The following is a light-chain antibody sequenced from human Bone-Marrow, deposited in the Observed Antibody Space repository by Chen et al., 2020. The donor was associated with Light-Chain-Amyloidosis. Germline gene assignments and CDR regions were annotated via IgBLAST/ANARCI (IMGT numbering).Light chain of an antibody. CDR2: DDS. CDR3: QVWDRSSDRPV. CDR1: NIGSTS. J-gene: IGLJ3*02. Sequence: SYVLPQPSSVSSAPGQMSTIACGGNNIGSTSVHWYQQTPGQAPLLVVYDDSDRPSGIPERLSGSNSGNTATLTSSRVEAGDEADYYCQVWDRSSDRPVFGGGTKLTVL. V-gene: IGLV3-21*02.